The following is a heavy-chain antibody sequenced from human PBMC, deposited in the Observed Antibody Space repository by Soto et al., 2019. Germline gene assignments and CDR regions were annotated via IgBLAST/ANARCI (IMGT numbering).Heavy chain of an antibody. CDR2: IYPGDSDT. J-gene: IGHJ4*02. V-gene: IGHV5-51*01. CDR1: GYIFSKYW. Sequence: SLKISCKSSGYIFSKYWIGWVRQMPGKGLEWMGIIYPGDSDTRYSPSFQGQVTISADKSITTAYLQWRSLKASDTAIYYCVVYSSSSGRHFDYRGQGTLVTVSS. CDR3: VVYSSSSGRHFDY. D-gene: IGHD6-6*01.